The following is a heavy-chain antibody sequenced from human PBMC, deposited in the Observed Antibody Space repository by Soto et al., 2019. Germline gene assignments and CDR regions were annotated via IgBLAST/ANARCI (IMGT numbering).Heavy chain of an antibody. Sequence: PGGSLRLSCAASGFTFSSYAMNWVRQAPGKGLEWVSTIGGSADSTYYADSVKGRFTISRDNSKNTLFLQMNSLRAEDTAVYYCAKGRGYSSSSSDYWGQGTLVTVSS. CDR2: IGGSADST. CDR3: AKGRGYSSSSSDY. V-gene: IGHV3-23*01. D-gene: IGHD6-6*01. J-gene: IGHJ4*02. CDR1: GFTFSSYA.